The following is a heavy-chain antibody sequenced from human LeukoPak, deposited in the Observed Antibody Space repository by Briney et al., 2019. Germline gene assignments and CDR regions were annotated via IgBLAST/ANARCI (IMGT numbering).Heavy chain of an antibody. D-gene: IGHD4-11*01. CDR3: ARTMTTLTTHGELDF. J-gene: IGHJ4*02. CDR2: INAGNGNT. V-gene: IGHV1-3*01. CDR1: GYTFTSYA. Sequence: ASVKVSCKASGYTFTSYAMHWVRQAPGQRLEWMGWINAGNGNTKYSQKFQDRVTMTTDTSTSTAYMELRNLSSDDTAVYYCARTMTTLTTHGELDFWGQGTLVTVSS.